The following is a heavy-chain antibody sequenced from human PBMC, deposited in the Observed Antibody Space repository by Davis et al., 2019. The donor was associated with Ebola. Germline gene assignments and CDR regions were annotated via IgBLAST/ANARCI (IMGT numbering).Heavy chain of an antibody. CDR2: IDYRGRS. Sequence: PSETLSLTCTVSGVSIIDHYWSCIRQSPGKGLEWIGYIDYRGRSTYKPSLRSRITMSVDTSKNQFSLKLKSITAADTAVYYCARGGSPATFKGVDEWGQGTLATVAS. J-gene: IGHJ4*02. CDR1: GVSIIDHY. V-gene: IGHV4-59*11. CDR3: ARGGSPATFKGVDE. D-gene: IGHD2-15*01.